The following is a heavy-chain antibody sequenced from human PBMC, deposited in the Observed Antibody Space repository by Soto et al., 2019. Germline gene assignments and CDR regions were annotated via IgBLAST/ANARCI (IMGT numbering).Heavy chain of an antibody. D-gene: IGHD3-22*01. Sequence: QVQLQESGPGLVKPSQTLSLTCTVSGGSISSGGYYWSWIRQHPGKGLEWIGYIYYSGSTYYNPSLASRVTVSVDTARNQFSLKLRSVTAADTAVYYCARVRRDSSGYYDYWGQGTLVTVSS. CDR3: ARVRRDSSGYYDY. V-gene: IGHV4-31*03. J-gene: IGHJ4*02. CDR1: GGSISSGGYY. CDR2: IYYSGST.